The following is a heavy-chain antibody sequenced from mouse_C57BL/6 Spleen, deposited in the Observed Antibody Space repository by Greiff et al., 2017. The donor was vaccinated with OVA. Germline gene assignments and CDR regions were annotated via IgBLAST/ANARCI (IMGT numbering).Heavy chain of an antibody. Sequence: EVKVEESGGGLVQPGGSMKLSCVASGFTFSNYWMNWVRQSPEMGLEWVAQIRLKSDNYATHYAESVKGRFTISRDDSKSSVYLQMNNLRAEDTGIYYCTIYYDYDGGYWYFDVWGTGTTVTVSS. J-gene: IGHJ1*03. CDR3: TIYYDYDGGYWYFDV. CDR1: GFTFSNYW. CDR2: IRLKSDNYAT. D-gene: IGHD2-4*01. V-gene: IGHV6-3*01.